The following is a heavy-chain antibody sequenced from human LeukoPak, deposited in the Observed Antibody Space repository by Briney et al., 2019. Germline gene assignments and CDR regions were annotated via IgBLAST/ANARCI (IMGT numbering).Heavy chain of an antibody. CDR3: ARGSTNYGNWLDP. J-gene: IGHJ5*02. CDR1: GFTFSSYS. D-gene: IGHD3-16*01. Sequence: PGGSLRLSCAASGFTFSSYSMNWVRQAPGKGLEWVSYISSSSSTIYYADSVKGRFTISRDNARNSLYLEMNSLRAVDTAVYYCARGSTNYGNWLDPWGQGTLVTVSS. CDR2: ISSSSSTI. V-gene: IGHV3-48*04.